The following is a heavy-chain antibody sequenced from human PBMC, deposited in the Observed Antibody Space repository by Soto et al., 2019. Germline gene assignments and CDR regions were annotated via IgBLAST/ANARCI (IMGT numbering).Heavy chain of an antibody. V-gene: IGHV4-59*01. CDR2: IYYSGST. Sequence: TSETLSLTCTVCGGSISSYYWNWIRQPPGKGVEWIGYIYYSGSTNYNPSLKSRVTISVDTSKNQFSLKLSSVTAADTAVYYCARYGSGSSVWFDPWGQGTLVTVSS. J-gene: IGHJ5*02. D-gene: IGHD3-10*01. CDR1: GGSISSYY. CDR3: ARYGSGSSVWFDP.